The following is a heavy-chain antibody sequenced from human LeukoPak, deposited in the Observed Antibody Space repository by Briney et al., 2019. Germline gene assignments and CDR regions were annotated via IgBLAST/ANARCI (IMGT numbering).Heavy chain of an antibody. CDR3: ASTQGYYYYYGMDV. J-gene: IGHJ6*02. Sequence: SQTLSLTCTVSGGSISSGDYYWSWIRQPPGKGLEWIGYIYYSGSTYYNPSLKSRVTISVDTSKNQFSLKLSSVTAADTAVYYCASTQGYYYYYGMDVWGQGTTVTVSS. V-gene: IGHV4-30-4*08. CDR2: IYYSGST. CDR1: GGSISSGDYY.